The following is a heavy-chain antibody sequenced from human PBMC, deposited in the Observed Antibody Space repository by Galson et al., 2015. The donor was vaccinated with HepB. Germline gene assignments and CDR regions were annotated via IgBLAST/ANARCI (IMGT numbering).Heavy chain of an antibody. CDR3: ARDRAIAGPFDP. V-gene: IGHV3-7*03. J-gene: IGHJ5*02. CDR1: GFTFSRYW. Sequence: SLRLSCAASGFTFSRYWMSWVRQAPGKGLEWVANIKQDGSEKYYVDSVKGRFTISRDNAKNSLYLQMNSLRAEDTAVYYCARDRAIAGPFDPWGQGTLVTVSS. CDR2: IKQDGSEK. D-gene: IGHD2-2*01.